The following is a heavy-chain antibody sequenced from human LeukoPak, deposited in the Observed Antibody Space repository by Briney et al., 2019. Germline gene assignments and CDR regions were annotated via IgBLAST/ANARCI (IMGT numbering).Heavy chain of an antibody. D-gene: IGHD2-2*01. Sequence: ASVKVSCKASGYTFTSYDINWVRQATGQGLEWMGWISAYNGNTNYAQKLQGRVTMTTDTSTSTAYMELRSLRSDDTAVYYCARDTPRYCSSTSCYSFDIWGQGTMVTVSS. CDR3: ARDTPRYCSSTSCYSFDI. CDR1: GYTFTSYD. V-gene: IGHV1-18*01. J-gene: IGHJ3*02. CDR2: ISAYNGNT.